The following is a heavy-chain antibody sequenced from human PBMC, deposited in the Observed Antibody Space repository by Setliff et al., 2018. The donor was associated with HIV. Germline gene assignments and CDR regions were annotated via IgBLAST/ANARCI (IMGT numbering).Heavy chain of an antibody. V-gene: IGHV6-1*01. D-gene: IGHD1-1*01. Sequence: SETLSLTCAISGDSVSSNSAAWNWIRQPPSRGLEWLGRTYYRSKWYNDYAVSVKSRITINPDTSKNQFSLQLNSVTPEDTAVYYCARGGNNWKGYWFDPWGQGTLVTVSS. CDR1: GDSVSSNSAA. J-gene: IGHJ5*02. CDR3: ARGGNNWKGYWFDP. CDR2: TYYRSKWYN.